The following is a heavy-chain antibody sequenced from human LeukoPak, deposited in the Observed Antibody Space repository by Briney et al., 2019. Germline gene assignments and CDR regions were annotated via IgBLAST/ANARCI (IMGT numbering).Heavy chain of an antibody. CDR2: ISYDGSNK. J-gene: IGHJ2*01. Sequence: GGSLRLSCAASGFTFSSYAMHWVRQAPGKGLEWVAVISYDGSNKYYADSVKGRFTISRDNSKNTLYLQMNSLRAEDTAVYYCAKDRGQWLVTWYFDLWGRGTLVTVSS. D-gene: IGHD6-19*01. CDR3: AKDRGQWLVTWYFDL. V-gene: IGHV3-30-3*01. CDR1: GFTFSSYA.